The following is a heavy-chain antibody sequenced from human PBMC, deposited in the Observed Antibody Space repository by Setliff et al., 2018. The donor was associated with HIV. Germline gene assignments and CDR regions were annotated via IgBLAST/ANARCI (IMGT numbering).Heavy chain of an antibody. Sequence: GSLRLSCVASGFTFSTSIIHWVRQAPGKGLEWVAVMSYDGSSRYYADSVKGRFTISRDNSKKTLYLQMNSLRPEDTAVYYCARDQGSSWRNFDYWGQGTLVTVSS. CDR1: GFTFSTSI. CDR3: ARDQGSSWRNFDY. CDR2: MSYDGSSR. J-gene: IGHJ4*02. D-gene: IGHD6-13*01. V-gene: IGHV3-30-3*01.